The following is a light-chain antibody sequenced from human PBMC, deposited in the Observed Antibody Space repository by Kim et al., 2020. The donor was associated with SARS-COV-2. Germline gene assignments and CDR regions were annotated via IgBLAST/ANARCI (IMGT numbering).Light chain of an antibody. V-gene: IGKV4-1*01. Sequence: DIVMTQSPDSLAVSLGERATINCKSSQSVLYSSDNRNYLAWYQQKPGQPPKLLIYWASTRQSGVPDRFSGSGSGTDFALTISSLQAEDVAIYFCLQYYGTPRTFGHGTKVDIK. CDR1: QSVLYSSDNRNY. CDR2: WAS. J-gene: IGKJ1*01. CDR3: LQYYGTPRT.